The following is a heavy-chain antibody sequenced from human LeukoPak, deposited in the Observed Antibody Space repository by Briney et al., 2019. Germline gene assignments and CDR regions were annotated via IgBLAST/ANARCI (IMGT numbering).Heavy chain of an antibody. J-gene: IGHJ5*02. CDR1: GGSISSSSYY. Sequence: SETLSLTYTVSGGSISSSSYYWGWIRQPPGKGLEWIGSIYYSGSTYYNPSLKSRVTISVDTSKNQFSLKLSSVTAADTAVYYCARGSSSSSWFDPWGQGTLVTVSS. V-gene: IGHV4-39*07. CDR3: ARGSSSSSWFDP. D-gene: IGHD6-6*01. CDR2: IYYSGST.